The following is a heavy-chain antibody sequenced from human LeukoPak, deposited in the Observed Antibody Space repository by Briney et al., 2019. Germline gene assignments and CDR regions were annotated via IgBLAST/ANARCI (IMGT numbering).Heavy chain of an antibody. V-gene: IGHV4-34*01. CDR2: INHSGST. Sequence: PSETLSLTCAVYGGPFSGYYWSWIRQPPGKGLECIGEINHSGSTNYHPSLKSRVTISVDTAKHQFSQKLSSVNAADTAVYYCARGSYGGNPYYYYYYMDVWGKGTTVTVSS. CDR3: ARGSYGGNPYYYYYYMDV. CDR1: GGPFSGYY. J-gene: IGHJ6*03. D-gene: IGHD4/OR15-4a*01.